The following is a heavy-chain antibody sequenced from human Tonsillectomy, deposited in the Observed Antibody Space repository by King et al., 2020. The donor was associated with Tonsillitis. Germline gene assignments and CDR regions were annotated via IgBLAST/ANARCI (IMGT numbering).Heavy chain of an antibody. CDR3: AKGGIAVADLDA. D-gene: IGHD6-19*01. V-gene: IGHV3-23*04. Sequence: VQLVESGGGLVQPGGSLRLSCAASGVTFSTYALSWVRQAPGKGLGWGSTISASGATTYYADSVKGRFTISRNNSKNTLYLQMNSLGAEDTAVYYCAKGGIAVADLDAWGRRTLVTVPA. J-gene: IGHJ5*02. CDR2: ISASGATT. CDR1: GVTFSTYA.